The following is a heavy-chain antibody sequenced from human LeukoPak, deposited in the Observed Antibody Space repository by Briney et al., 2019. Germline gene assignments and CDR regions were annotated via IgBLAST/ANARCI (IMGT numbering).Heavy chain of an antibody. CDR3: ARDGVDTAISYGMDV. Sequence: SVKVSCKASGYTFTSYAISWVRQAPGQGLEWMGGIIPIFGTANYAQKFQGRVTITADESTSTAYMELSSLRSEDTAVYYCARDGVDTAISYGMDVWGQGTTVTVSS. J-gene: IGHJ6*02. D-gene: IGHD5-18*01. CDR2: IIPIFGTA. CDR1: GYTFTSYA. V-gene: IGHV1-69*13.